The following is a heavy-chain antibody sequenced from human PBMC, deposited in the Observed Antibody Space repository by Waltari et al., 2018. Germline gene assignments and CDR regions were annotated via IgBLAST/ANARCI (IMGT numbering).Heavy chain of an antibody. D-gene: IGHD6-25*01. CDR1: GLRFEAYA. CDR3: ASAALSYYTMDV. V-gene: IGHV3-9*01. J-gene: IGHJ6*02. CDR2: VSWNSGEI. Sequence: EVRLEELGGGLVKPGGSLRLSCAASGLRFEAYAMHWVRQGPGKGLGWVAGVSWNSGEIYYADAVKGRFIISRDNPKKFLHLEMNNLRLEDTAHYYCASAALSYYTMDVWGRGTTVSVSS.